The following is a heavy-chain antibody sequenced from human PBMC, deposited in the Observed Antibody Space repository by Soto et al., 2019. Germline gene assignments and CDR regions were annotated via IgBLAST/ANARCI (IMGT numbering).Heavy chain of an antibody. Sequence: QVQLQESGPGLVKPSQTLSLTCTVSGGSIRSEDYYWSWLRQPPGKGREWIGYISYSGSTAYKSSLRNRVIISVDTSKDQVSLKLSSATAADTAGYYCDRVRIVGSTTFDSWGQGTLVTVSS. CDR3: DRVRIVGSTTFDS. V-gene: IGHV4-30-4*01. CDR2: ISYSGST. J-gene: IGHJ4*02. CDR1: GGSIRSEDYY. D-gene: IGHD1-26*01.